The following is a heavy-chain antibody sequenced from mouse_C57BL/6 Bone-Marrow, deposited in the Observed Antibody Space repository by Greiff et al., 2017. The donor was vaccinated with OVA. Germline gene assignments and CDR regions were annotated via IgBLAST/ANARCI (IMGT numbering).Heavy chain of an antibody. CDR2: IYPGDGDT. CDR3: AREGYFDV. J-gene: IGHJ1*03. Sequence: VKLMESGPELVKPGASVKISCKASGYAFSSSWMNWVKQRPGKGLEWIGRIYPGDGDTNYNGKFKGKATLTADKSSSTAYMQLSSLTSEDSAVYFCAREGYFDVWGKGTTVTVSS. CDR1: GYAFSSSW. V-gene: IGHV1-82*01.